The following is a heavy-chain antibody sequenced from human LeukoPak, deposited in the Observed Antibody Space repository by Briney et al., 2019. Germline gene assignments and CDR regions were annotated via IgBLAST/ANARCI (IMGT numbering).Heavy chain of an antibody. V-gene: IGHV3-53*05. CDR3: AKESGSYFGFWFDP. D-gene: IGHD1-26*01. CDR1: GFTVSSNY. CDR2: INWNGGST. J-gene: IGHJ5*02. Sequence: GGSLRLSCAASGFTVSSNYMSWVRQAPGKGLEWVSGINWNGGSTGYADSVKGRFTISRDNSKNTLYLQMNSLRAEDTAVYYCAKESGSYFGFWFDPWGQGTLVTVSS.